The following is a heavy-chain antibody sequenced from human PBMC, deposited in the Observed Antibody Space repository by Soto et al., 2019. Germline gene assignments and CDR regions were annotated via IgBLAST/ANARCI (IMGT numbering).Heavy chain of an antibody. D-gene: IGHD3-22*01. CDR2: ISAYNGNT. V-gene: IGHV1-18*01. CDR1: GYTFTSYG. Sequence: GASVKVSCKASGYTFTSYGISWVRQAPGQGLEWMGWISAYNGNTNYAQKLQGRVTMTTDTSTSTAYMELRSLRSDDTAVYYCARSRVYYYDISGYAFDIWGQGTMVTVSS. J-gene: IGHJ3*02. CDR3: ARSRVYYYDISGYAFDI.